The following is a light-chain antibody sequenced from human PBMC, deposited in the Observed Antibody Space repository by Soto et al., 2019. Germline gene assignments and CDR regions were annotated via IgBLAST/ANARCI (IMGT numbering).Light chain of an antibody. CDR3: SSYTTSSTLI. V-gene: IGLV2-14*03. CDR1: RSDVGGYNF. CDR2: DVR. J-gene: IGLJ1*01. Sequence: QSALTQPASVSGSLGQSITISCTGSRSDVGGYNFVSWYQQYPGKAPRLLIFDVRKRPSGVPDRFSGSQSGNTASLTISGLQVEDESEYFCSSYTTSSTLIFGTGTKFTVL.